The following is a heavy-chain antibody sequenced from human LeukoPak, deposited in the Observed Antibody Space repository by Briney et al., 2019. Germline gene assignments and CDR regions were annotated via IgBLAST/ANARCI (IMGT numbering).Heavy chain of an antibody. J-gene: IGHJ5*02. CDR1: GGSISSYY. CDR2: IYYSGST. CDR3: ARVNGELTTYWFDP. V-gene: IGHV4-59*01. D-gene: IGHD1-26*01. Sequence: SETLSLTCTVSGGSISSYYWSWIRQPPGKGLEWIGYIYYSGSTNYNPSLKSRVTISVDTSKNQFSLKLSSVTAADTAVYHCARVNGELTTYWFDPWGQGTLVTVSS.